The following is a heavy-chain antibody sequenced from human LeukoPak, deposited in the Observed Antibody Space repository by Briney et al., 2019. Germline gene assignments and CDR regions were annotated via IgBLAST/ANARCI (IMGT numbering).Heavy chain of an antibody. CDR3: ARPLPGGLGYYFDY. J-gene: IGHJ4*02. CDR1: GFTFSSYA. D-gene: IGHD1-26*01. V-gene: IGHV3-30*04. Sequence: PGGSLRLSCAASGFTFSSYAMHWVRQAPGKGLEWVAVISHDGSNKYYADSVKGRFTISRDNSKNTLYLQMYSLRAEDTAVYYCARPLPGGLGYYFDYWGQGTLVTVSS. CDR2: ISHDGSNK.